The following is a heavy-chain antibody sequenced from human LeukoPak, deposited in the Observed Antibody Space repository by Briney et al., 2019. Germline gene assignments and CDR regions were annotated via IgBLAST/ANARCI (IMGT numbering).Heavy chain of an antibody. D-gene: IGHD5-18*01. CDR3: AKDGGRYRYAYFYYDMDV. J-gene: IGHJ6*03. CDR2: ISGSGGST. Sequence: GGSLRLSCAASGFTFSSYGMSWVRPSPGKGLEWVSAISGSGGSTYYADSGKGRFTISRVNSKNTLYLQMNSLRAEDMAVYYCAKDGGRYRYAYFYYDMDVWGKGTTVTISS. V-gene: IGHV3-23*01. CDR1: GFTFSSYG.